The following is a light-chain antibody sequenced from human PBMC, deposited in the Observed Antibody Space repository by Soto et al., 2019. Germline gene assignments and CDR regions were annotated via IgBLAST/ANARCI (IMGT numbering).Light chain of an antibody. CDR1: QSVSSSY. J-gene: IGKJ1*01. Sequence: ENVLTQSPGTLSLSPGERATLSCRASQSVSSSYLAWYQQKPGQAPRLLIYDASSRATGIPDRFSGSGSGTDFTLTISRLEPEDFAVYFCQQYGSSPRTFGQGTKVDIK. V-gene: IGKV3-20*01. CDR3: QQYGSSPRT. CDR2: DAS.